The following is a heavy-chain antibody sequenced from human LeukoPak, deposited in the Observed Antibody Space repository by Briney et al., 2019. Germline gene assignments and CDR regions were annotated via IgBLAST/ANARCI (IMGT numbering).Heavy chain of an antibody. CDR3: ARDRAGGSGSYSDY. D-gene: IGHD1-26*01. V-gene: IGHV4-59*01. CDR2: IYYSGST. CDR1: GGSISSYY. J-gene: IGHJ4*02. Sequence: SETLSLTCTVSGGSISSYYWSWIRQPPGKGLEWIGYIYYSGSTKYKPSLKSRVTISVDTSKNQFSLKLSSVTAADTAVYYCARDRAGGSGSYSDYWGQGTLVTVSS.